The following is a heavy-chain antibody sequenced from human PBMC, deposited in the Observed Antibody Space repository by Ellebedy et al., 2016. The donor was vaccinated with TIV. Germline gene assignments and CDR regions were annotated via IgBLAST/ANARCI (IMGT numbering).Heavy chain of an antibody. J-gene: IGHJ4*02. D-gene: IGHD6-13*01. CDR3: ARLGVRAAAGASDY. CDR2: ISYSGDLM. CDR1: GFTFSGYY. V-gene: IGHV3-11*01. Sequence: GESMKISCAASGFTFSGYYMSWFRQAPGKGPEWVSYISYSGDLMYYADSVKGRFTTSRDNAENSLYLQMNSLRAKDTAVYYCARLGVRAAAGASDYWGQGTLVIVSS.